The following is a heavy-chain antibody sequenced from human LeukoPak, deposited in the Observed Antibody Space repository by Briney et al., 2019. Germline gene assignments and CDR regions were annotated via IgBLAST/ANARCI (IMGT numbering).Heavy chain of an antibody. CDR3: ARDNLGSYSYGMDV. V-gene: IGHV4-31*03. J-gene: IGHJ6*02. CDR1: GGSISSGGYY. CDR2: IYYSGST. D-gene: IGHD3-10*01. Sequence: SQTLSLTCTVSGGSISSGGYYWSWIRQHPGKGLEWIGYIYYSGSTYYNPSLKSRVTISVDTSKNQFSLKLSSVTAADTAVYYCARDNLGSYSYGMDVWGQGTTVTVSS.